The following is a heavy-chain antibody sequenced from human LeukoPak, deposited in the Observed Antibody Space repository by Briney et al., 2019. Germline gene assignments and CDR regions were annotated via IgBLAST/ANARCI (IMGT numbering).Heavy chain of an antibody. CDR2: ISGSGGST. CDR1: GFTFSSYA. D-gene: IGHD2-21*01. CDR3: AKPYSDGDYYYYYMDV. V-gene: IGHV3-23*01. Sequence: ESGGSLRLSCAASGFTFSSYAMSWVRQAPGKGLEWVSAISGSGGSTYYADSVKGRFTISRDNSKNTLYLQMNSLRAEDTAVYYCAKPYSDGDYYYYYMDVWGKGTTVTISS. J-gene: IGHJ6*03.